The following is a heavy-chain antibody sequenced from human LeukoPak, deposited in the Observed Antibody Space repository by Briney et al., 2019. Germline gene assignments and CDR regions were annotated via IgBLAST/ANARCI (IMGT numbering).Heavy chain of an antibody. CDR1: GFTFSSYA. V-gene: IGHV3-30*18. Sequence: GGSLRLSCPASGFTFSSYAMLWVRQAPGKGLEWVAVISYDGSDKYYADSVKGRFTISRDNSKNTLYLQMNSLRAEDTAVYYCAKDSLWPEYNLYYFDYWGQGTLVTVPS. D-gene: IGHD2/OR15-2a*01. CDR2: ISYDGSDK. CDR3: AKDSLWPEYNLYYFDY. J-gene: IGHJ4*02.